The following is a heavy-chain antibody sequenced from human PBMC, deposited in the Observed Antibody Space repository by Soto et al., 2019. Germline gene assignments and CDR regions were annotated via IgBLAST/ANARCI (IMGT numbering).Heavy chain of an antibody. Sequence: PGGSLRLSCAASGFTFSSYGMHWVRQAPGEGLEWVAVISYDGSNKYYADSVKGRFTISRDNSKNTLYLQMNSLRAEDTAVYYCAKGLWFGTLPAYFDYWGQGTLVTVSS. CDR2: ISYDGSNK. CDR1: GFTFSSYG. CDR3: AKGLWFGTLPAYFDY. D-gene: IGHD3-10*01. J-gene: IGHJ4*02. V-gene: IGHV3-30*18.